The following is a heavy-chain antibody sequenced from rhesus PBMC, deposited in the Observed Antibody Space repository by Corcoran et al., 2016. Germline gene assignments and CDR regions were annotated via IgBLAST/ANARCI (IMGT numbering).Heavy chain of an antibody. CDR1: GGSISSTY. Sequence: QLQLQESGPGLVKPSATLSLTCAVSGGSISSTYWNWIRQPPGKGLEWIGRISGSGGSTDYNPSLKSRVTISTDTSKNQFSLKLSSVTAADTAVYYCARDEYTWNYFDYWGQGVLVTVSS. CDR2: ISGSGGST. D-gene: IGHD1-1-1*01. CDR3: ARDEYTWNYFDY. V-gene: IGHV4-173*01. J-gene: IGHJ4*01.